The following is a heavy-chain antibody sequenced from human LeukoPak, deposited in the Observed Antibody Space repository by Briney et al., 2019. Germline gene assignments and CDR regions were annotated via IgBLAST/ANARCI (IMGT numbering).Heavy chain of an antibody. CDR2: INHSGST. J-gene: IGHJ6*04. Sequence: SETLSLTCAVYGGSFSDYYWSWIRQPPGKGLEWIGEINHSGSTNYNPSLKSRVTISVDTSKSQFSLKLSPVTAADTAVYYCARGRYPGIAAAGHYGMDVWGKGTTVTVSS. V-gene: IGHV4-34*01. CDR3: ARGRYPGIAAAGHYGMDV. CDR1: GGSFSDYY. D-gene: IGHD6-13*01.